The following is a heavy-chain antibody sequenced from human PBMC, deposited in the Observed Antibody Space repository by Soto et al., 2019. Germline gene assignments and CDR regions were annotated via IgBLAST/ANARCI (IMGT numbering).Heavy chain of an antibody. CDR2: IYYSGST. D-gene: IGHD3-10*01. CDR3: ARLYYYGSGFDY. J-gene: IGHJ4*02. V-gene: IGHV4-30-4*01. Sequence: SETLSLTCTVSGGSISSGDYYWSWIRQPPGKGLEWIGYIYYSGSTYYNPSLKGRVTISVDTSKNQFSLKLSSVTAADTAVYYCARLYYYGSGFDYWGQGTLVTVSS. CDR1: GGSISSGDYY.